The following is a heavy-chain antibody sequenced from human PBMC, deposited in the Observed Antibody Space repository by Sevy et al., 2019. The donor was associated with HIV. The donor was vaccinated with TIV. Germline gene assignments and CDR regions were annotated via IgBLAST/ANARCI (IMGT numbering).Heavy chain of an antibody. J-gene: IGHJ4*02. CDR2: IYYNGNT. Sequence: SETLSLTCTVSGASITSYYWGWIRQPPGKGLEWIANIYYNGNTNYNPSLKSRFTISLDTSKNQFSLRLSSVAAADTAIYYCASENVWGRGYSWGQGALVTVSS. CDR1: GASITSYY. CDR3: ASENVWGRGYS. V-gene: IGHV4-59*08. D-gene: IGHD1-26*01.